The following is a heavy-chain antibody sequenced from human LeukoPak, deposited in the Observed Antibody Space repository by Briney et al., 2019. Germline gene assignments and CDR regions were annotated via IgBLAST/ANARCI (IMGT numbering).Heavy chain of an antibody. CDR2: ISSDGSST. Sequence: PGGSLRLSCAASGFTFSGYWMHWVRQAPGKGLAWVSRISSDGSSTSYADSVKGRFTISRDNAKKMLYLQMNSLRAEDTAVYYCARLYYGLESYPYFDPWGQGTLVTVSS. J-gene: IGHJ5*02. D-gene: IGHD3-10*01. V-gene: IGHV3-74*01. CDR3: ARLYYGLESYPYFDP. CDR1: GFTFSGYW.